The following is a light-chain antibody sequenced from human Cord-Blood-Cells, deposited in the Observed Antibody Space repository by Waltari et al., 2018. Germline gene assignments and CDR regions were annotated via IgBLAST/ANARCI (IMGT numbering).Light chain of an antibody. CDR1: NIGSKS. J-gene: IGLJ2*01. CDR3: RVWDSSSDHVV. CDR2: YDS. V-gene: IGLV3-21*04. Sequence: SYVLTQPPSVSVAPGKTARITCGGNNIGSKSVHWYQQKPGQAPVLVIYYDSDRPSGIPERFSGSNSGNTATLTISRVEAGDEADYYCRVWDSSSDHVVFGGGTKLTVL.